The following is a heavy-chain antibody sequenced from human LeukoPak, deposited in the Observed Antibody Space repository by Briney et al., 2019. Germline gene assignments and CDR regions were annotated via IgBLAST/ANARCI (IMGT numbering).Heavy chain of an antibody. J-gene: IGHJ4*02. V-gene: IGHV3-30*03. CDR2: ISFDGSSI. Sequence: HPGGSLRLSCAASGFNFSSYGMHWVRQTPGKGLEWVAVISFDGSSIYSADSVKGRFTISRDNSRNTLYLQMNSLKTEDTAVYYCTRDGPVAGTDYWGQGTLVTVSS. CDR1: GFNFSSYG. CDR3: TRDGPVAGTDY. D-gene: IGHD6-19*01.